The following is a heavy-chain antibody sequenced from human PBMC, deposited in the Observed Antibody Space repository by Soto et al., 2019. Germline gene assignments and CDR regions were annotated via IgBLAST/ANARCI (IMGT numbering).Heavy chain of an antibody. CDR3: ASPVGVVPAAIGTNFDY. CDR2: ISYDGSNK. CDR1: GFTFSSYA. Sequence: GSLRLSCAASGFTFSSYAMHWVRQAPGKGLEWVAVISYDGSNKYYADSVKGRFTISRDNSKNTLYLQMNSLRAEDTAVYYCASPVGVVPAAIGTNFDYWGQGTLVTVSS. J-gene: IGHJ4*02. D-gene: IGHD2-2*02. V-gene: IGHV3-30-3*01.